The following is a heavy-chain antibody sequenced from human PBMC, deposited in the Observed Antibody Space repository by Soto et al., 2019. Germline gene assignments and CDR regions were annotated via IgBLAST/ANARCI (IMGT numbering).Heavy chain of an antibody. D-gene: IGHD1-1*01. V-gene: IGHV3-64D*08. CDR2: ISSNGGST. Sequence: GGSLRLSCSASGFTFSSYAMHWVRQAPGKGLEYVSAISSNGGSTYYADSVKGRFTISRDNSKNTLYLQMSSLRAEDTAVYYCVKDQGAGTTYYYYYGMDVWGQGTTVTVSS. CDR3: VKDQGAGTTYYYYYGMDV. CDR1: GFTFSSYA. J-gene: IGHJ6*02.